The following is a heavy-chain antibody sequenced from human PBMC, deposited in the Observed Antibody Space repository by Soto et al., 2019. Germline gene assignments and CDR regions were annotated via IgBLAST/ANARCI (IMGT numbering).Heavy chain of an antibody. CDR2: IKSKNDGGAA. Sequence: EVQVVESGGDLVEPGGSLRLSCVTSGFMFSSAWMSLVRQGPGKGLEWVARIKSKNDGGAAHYAAPVNGRFSIARDDSKSTVYLQMNSLRAEDTALYYCVEGWNDFWGQGTLVTVSS. J-gene: IGHJ4*02. D-gene: IGHD1-1*01. CDR3: VEGWNDF. V-gene: IGHV3-15*01. CDR1: GFMFSSAW.